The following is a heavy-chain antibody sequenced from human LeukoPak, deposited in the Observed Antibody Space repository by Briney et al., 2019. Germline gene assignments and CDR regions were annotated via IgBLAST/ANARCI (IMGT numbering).Heavy chain of an antibody. CDR2: FSGPGKT. V-gene: IGHV3-23*01. D-gene: IGHD6-6*01. Sequence: PGGSLRLSCAASGFTLSNSAMRWVRQAPGKGLEWVSGFSGPGKTYYADSVKGRFTISRDTSKITLYLQINSLRAEDTAVYYCAKAWWSTSSGGDSFGIWGQGTMVTVSS. CDR3: AKAWWSTSSGGDSFGI. CDR1: GFTLSNSA. J-gene: IGHJ3*02.